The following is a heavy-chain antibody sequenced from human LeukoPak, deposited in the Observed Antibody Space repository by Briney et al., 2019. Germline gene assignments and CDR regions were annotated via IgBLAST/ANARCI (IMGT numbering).Heavy chain of an antibody. CDR1: GFTFSTYA. CDR2: ISVSGGTT. CDR3: ANCIGWLPHNY. Sequence: GGSLRLSCEASGFTFSTYAMSWVRQAPGKGLEWVSGISVSGGTTYYADSVKGRFTISRDNSKNTLYLQLNSLRAEDTAVYYCANCIGWLPHNYWGQGTLVTVSS. V-gene: IGHV3-23*01. J-gene: IGHJ4*02. D-gene: IGHD3-9*01.